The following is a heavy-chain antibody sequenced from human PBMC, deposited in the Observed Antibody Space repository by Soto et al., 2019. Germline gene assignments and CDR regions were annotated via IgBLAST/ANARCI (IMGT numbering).Heavy chain of an antibody. D-gene: IGHD2-15*01. V-gene: IGHV1-24*01. Sequence: ASVKVSCQVSGYTLTELSMHWVRQAPGKGLEWMGQFHPEDGEPIYAQKFQGRATMTEDTSTETAYMELSSLRSEDTAVYYCATLLKYCSGGSCYPGGFDSWGQGTLVTVSS. CDR1: GYTLTELS. CDR3: ATLLKYCSGGSCYPGGFDS. J-gene: IGHJ4*02. CDR2: FHPEDGEP.